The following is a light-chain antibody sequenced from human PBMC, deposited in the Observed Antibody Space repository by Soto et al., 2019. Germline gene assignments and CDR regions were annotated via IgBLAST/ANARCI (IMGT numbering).Light chain of an antibody. Sequence: DIVMTQSPATLSVSPGETASLSFRASREVNTNIVWYQHKPGQTPRLLIYDTSTRATGVPTRFSGSRSGAEFTLTINSLQSEDFAVYYCQPYNNWPLTFGGGTKVDIK. CDR3: QPYNNWPLT. J-gene: IGKJ4*01. CDR1: REVNTN. V-gene: IGKV3-15*01. CDR2: DTS.